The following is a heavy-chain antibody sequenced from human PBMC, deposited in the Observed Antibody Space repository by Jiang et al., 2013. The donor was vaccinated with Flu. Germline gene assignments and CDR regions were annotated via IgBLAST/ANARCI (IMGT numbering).Heavy chain of an antibody. CDR2: INAGNGNT. CDR1: GYTFTSYA. V-gene: IGHV1-3*01. J-gene: IGHJ4*02. D-gene: IGHD6-19*01. CDR3: ARNPIAVAGTLDY. Sequence: SGAEVKKPGASVKVSCKASGYTFTSYAMHWVRQAPGQRLEWMGWINAGNGNTKYSQKFQGRVTITRDTSASTAYMELSSLRSEDTAVYYCARNPIAVAGTLDYWGQGTLVTVSS.